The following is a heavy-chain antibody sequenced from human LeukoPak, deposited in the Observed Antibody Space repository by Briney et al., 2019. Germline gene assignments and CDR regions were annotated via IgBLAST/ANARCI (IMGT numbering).Heavy chain of an antibody. V-gene: IGHV3-21*04. CDR3: AKDLKPGIAAAGPPGVYYYYGMDV. Sequence: GGSLRLSCAASGFTFSSYSMNWVRQAPGKGLEWVSSISSSSSYIYYADSVKGRFTISGDNAKNSLYLQMNSLRAEDTALYYCAKDLKPGIAAAGPPGVYYYYGMDVWGQGTTVTVSS. CDR2: ISSSSSYI. D-gene: IGHD6-13*01. CDR1: GFTFSSYS. J-gene: IGHJ6*02.